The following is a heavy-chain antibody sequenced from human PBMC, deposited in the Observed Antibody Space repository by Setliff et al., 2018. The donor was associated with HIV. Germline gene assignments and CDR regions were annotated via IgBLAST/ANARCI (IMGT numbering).Heavy chain of an antibody. Sequence: SETLSLTCTVSGDSISSYFWSWIRQPPGKGLEWIGYIYTNGSTNYNPSLKSRVTISVDTSKNQFSLKLNSVTAAGTAVYYCASGREAVAGALHFDYWGQGPLVTVSS. CDR3: ASGREAVAGALHFDY. V-gene: IGHV4-4*08. J-gene: IGHJ4*02. CDR2: IYTNGST. D-gene: IGHD6-19*01. CDR1: GDSISSYF.